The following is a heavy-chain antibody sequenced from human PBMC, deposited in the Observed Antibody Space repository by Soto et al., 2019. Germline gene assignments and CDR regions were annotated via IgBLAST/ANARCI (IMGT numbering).Heavy chain of an antibody. CDR2: ISYSGST. CDR3: ARTFWSGLRLDYYYMDV. D-gene: IGHD3-3*01. J-gene: IGHJ6*03. V-gene: IGHV4-59*08. Sequence: SETLSLTCTVSGDSLRNYYWSWIRQPPGKGLEWIGYISYSGSTNYSPSLRSLVTISVDTSKNQFSLRLGSVTAADTAVYHCARTFWSGLRLDYYYMDVWGKGTTVTVSS. CDR1: GDSLRNYY.